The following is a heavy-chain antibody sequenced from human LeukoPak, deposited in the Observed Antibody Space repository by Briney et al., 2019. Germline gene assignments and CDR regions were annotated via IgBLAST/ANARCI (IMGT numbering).Heavy chain of an antibody. D-gene: IGHD1-26*01. V-gene: IGHV4-39*01. CDR1: GGSISSRSCC. J-gene: IGHJ4*02. CDR2: IYYSGST. CDR3: ARQVYSGTHYFDY. Sequence: SETLSLTCTVSGGSISSRSCCWGWIRQPPGKGLEWIGTIYYSGSTYYNPSLKSRVTISVDTSKNQFSLRLSSVAAADTAVYYCARQVYSGTHYFDYWGQGTLVTVSP.